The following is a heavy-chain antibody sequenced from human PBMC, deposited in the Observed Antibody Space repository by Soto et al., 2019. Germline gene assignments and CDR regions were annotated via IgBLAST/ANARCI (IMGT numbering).Heavy chain of an antibody. D-gene: IGHD3-10*01. V-gene: IGHV4-59*08. CDR1: GGSISSYY. J-gene: IGHJ6*03. CDR2: IYYSGST. Sequence: SETLSLTCTVSGGSISSYYWSWIRQPPGKGLEWIGYIYYSGSTNYNPSLKSRVTISVDTSKNQFSLKLSSVTAADTAVYYCASSVLLWFGDTNYYMDVWGKGTTVTVSS. CDR3: ASSVLLWFGDTNYYMDV.